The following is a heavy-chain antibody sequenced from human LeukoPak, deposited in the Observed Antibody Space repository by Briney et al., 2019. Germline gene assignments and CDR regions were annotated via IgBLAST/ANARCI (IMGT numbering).Heavy chain of an antibody. CDR3: ARSYDSSGWIFDS. D-gene: IGHD3-22*01. V-gene: IGHV3-11*01. CDR2: ISSSGSTI. CDR1: GFTFSDYY. J-gene: IGHJ4*02. Sequence: GGSLRLSCAASGFTFSDYYMSWIRQAPGRGLEGVSYISSSGSTIYYADSVKGRFTISRDNAKNSLYLQMNSLRAEDTAVYYCARSYDSSGWIFDSWGQGTLVTVSS.